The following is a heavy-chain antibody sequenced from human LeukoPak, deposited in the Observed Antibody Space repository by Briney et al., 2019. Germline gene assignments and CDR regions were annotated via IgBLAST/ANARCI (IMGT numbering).Heavy chain of an antibody. D-gene: IGHD3-10*01. Sequence: GGSLRLSCAASGFTFSSYAMHWVRQAPGKGLEWVAVISYDGSNKYYADSVKGRFTISRDNSKNTLYLQMNSLRAEDTAVYYCARVPMVRGVIFDYWGQETLVTVSS. J-gene: IGHJ4*02. CDR3: ARVPMVRGVIFDY. CDR2: ISYDGSNK. CDR1: GFTFSSYA. V-gene: IGHV3-30-3*01.